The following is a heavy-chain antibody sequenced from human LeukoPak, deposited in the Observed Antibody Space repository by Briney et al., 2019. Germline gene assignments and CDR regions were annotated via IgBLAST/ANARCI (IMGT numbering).Heavy chain of an antibody. D-gene: IGHD3-10*01. CDR1: DGSISSYY. J-gene: IGHJ6*03. CDR3: AREAPVWEGYYYGSGTKGRQYYYYYMDV. Sequence: PSETLSLTCTVSDGSISSYYWSWIRQPPGKGLEWIGYIYYSGSTNYNPSLKSRVTISVDTSKNQFSLKLSSVTAADTAVYYCAREAPVWEGYYYGSGTKGRQYYYYYMDVWGKGTTVTVSS. V-gene: IGHV4-59*01. CDR2: IYYSGST.